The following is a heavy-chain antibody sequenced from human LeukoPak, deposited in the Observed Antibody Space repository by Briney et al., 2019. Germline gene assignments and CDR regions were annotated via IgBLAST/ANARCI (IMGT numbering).Heavy chain of an antibody. CDR3: ARDPFYYYDSSGYYAHAFDI. Sequence: GGSLRLSCAASGFTFSNYWINWVRQAPGKGLEWLASIKQDGSDKYYVDSVKGRFTISRDNAKNSLYLQVNSLRAEDTAVYYCARDPFYYYDSSGYYAHAFDIWGQGTMVTVSS. V-gene: IGHV3-7*01. CDR2: IKQDGSDK. J-gene: IGHJ3*02. D-gene: IGHD3-22*01. CDR1: GFTFSNYW.